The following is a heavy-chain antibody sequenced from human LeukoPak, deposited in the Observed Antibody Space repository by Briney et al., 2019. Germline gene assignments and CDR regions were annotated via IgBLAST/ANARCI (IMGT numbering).Heavy chain of an antibody. CDR3: ARPAYSGSYHNYYYYMDV. CDR1: GYTFTSYW. V-gene: IGHV5-51*01. D-gene: IGHD1-26*01. CDR2: IYPGDSDT. Sequence: GASVKISCKGSGYTFTSYWIGWVRQMPGKGLEWMGIIYPGDSDTRYSPSFQGQVTISADKSISTAYLQWSSLKASDTAMYYCARPAYSGSYHNYYYYMDVWGKGTTVTVSS. J-gene: IGHJ6*03.